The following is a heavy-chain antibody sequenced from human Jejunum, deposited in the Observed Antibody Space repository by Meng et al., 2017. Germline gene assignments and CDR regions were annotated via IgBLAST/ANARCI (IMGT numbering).Heavy chain of an antibody. CDR3: AADEGDLIDS. CDR2: ISRNGNT. J-gene: IGHJ5*01. CDR1: GFYTINYE. D-gene: IGHD3-16*01. Sequence: GESLKISCVASGFYTINYELSWVRHAPGKGLEWVAYISRNGNTYYPDSVKGRFTISRDNAKNSAYLQMDSLRVDDTGVYYCAADEGDLIDSWGQGTLVTVSS. V-gene: IGHV3-48*03.